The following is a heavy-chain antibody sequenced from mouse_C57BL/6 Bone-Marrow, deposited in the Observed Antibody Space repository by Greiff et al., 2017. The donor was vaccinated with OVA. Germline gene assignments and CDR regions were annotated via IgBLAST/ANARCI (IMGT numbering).Heavy chain of an antibody. V-gene: IGHV5-12*01. CDR2: ISNGGGST. CDR1: GFTFSDYY. D-gene: IGHD2-1*01. CDR3: ARFLPEAY. J-gene: IGHJ3*01. Sequence: EVKLMESGGGLVQPGGSLKLSCAASGFTFSDYYMYWVRQTPEKRLEWVAYISNGGGSTYYPDTVKGRFTISRDNAKNTLYLQMSRLKSEDTAMYYCARFLPEAYWGQGTLVTVSA.